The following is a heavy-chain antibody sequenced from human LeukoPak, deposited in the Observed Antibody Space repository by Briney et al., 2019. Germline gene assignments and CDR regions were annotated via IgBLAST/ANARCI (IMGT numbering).Heavy chain of an antibody. CDR2: IKKDGCEK. J-gene: IGHJ4*02. Sequence: GGSLRLSCTASGFIFSGSWMAWIRQAPGKGLEWVAIIKKDGCEKYYVDSMKGRFTISRDNAKNSLFLQMNSLRAEDTAIYYCTTDTWYSAGHWGQGTLVTVSS. CDR3: TTDTWYSAGH. D-gene: IGHD2-15*01. CDR1: GFIFSGSW. V-gene: IGHV3-7*03.